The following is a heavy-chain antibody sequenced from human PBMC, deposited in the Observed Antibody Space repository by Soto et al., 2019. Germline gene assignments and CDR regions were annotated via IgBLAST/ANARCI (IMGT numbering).Heavy chain of an antibody. CDR3: ARRGYSGYDAMHRHPIDY. D-gene: IGHD5-12*01. J-gene: IGHJ4*02. V-gene: IGHV4-39*01. Sequence: SETLSLTCTVSGGSISSSSYYWGWIRQPPGKGLEWIGSIYYSGSTYYNPSLKSRVTISVDTSKNQFSLKLSSATAADTAVYYCARRGYSGYDAMHRHPIDYWGQGTLVTVSS. CDR1: GGSISSSSYY. CDR2: IYYSGST.